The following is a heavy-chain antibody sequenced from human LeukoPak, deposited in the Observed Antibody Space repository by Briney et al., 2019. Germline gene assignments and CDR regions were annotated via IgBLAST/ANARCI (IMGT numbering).Heavy chain of an antibody. CDR2: IISGGSPI. D-gene: IGHD3-3*01. CDR1: GFTFSSFE. V-gene: IGHV3-48*03. CDR3: ARLDRSDFWSGYYKGYYYYMDV. J-gene: IGHJ6*03. Sequence: GGSLRLSCAASGFTFSSFEMNWFGQAQGKGREGVPNIISGGSPIYYADSVKGRFTISRDNAKNSLYLQMNSLRAEDTAVYYCARLDRSDFWSGYYKGYYYYMDVWGKGTTVTVSS.